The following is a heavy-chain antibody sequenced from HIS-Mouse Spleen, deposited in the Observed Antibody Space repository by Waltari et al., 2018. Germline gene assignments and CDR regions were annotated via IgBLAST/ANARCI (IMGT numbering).Heavy chain of an antibody. Sequence: QVQLVQSGAEVKKPGSSVKVSCKASGGTFSSSPSSRVRQAPGQGLEWMGGIIPIFGTANYAQKFQGRVTITADESTSTAYMELSSLRSEDTAVYYCARGGRGVRTHYYYGMDVWGQGTTVTVSS. CDR1: GGTFSSSP. V-gene: IGHV1-69*01. J-gene: IGHJ6*02. CDR2: IIPIFGTA. D-gene: IGHD3-10*01. CDR3: ARGGRGVRTHYYYGMDV.